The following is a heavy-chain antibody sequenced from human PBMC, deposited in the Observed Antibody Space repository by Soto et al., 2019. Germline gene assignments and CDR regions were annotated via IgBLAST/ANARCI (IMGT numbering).Heavy chain of an antibody. CDR2: LIGGHYGT. V-gene: IGHV3-23*01. CDR1: GFTLQNYA. D-gene: IGHD3-10*01. Sequence: PVGSLSLSCTASGFTLQNYAMAWVRQAPGKGLEWVSTLIGGHYGTAYSYSVKGRFTVSRDNSKNCLYLQMNSLGVEDTAMYFCAKGKSTGDIDWFDPWGQGSLVTVSS. CDR3: AKGKSTGDIDWFDP. J-gene: IGHJ5*02.